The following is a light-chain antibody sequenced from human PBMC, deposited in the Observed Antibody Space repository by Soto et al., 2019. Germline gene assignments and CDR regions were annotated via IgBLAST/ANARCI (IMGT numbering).Light chain of an antibody. J-gene: IGKJ1*01. V-gene: IGKV1-39*01. CDR2: EAS. CDR3: QQSISIPRT. CDR1: QSISDF. Sequence: DIQITQSPSSLSASVGDRVTITCRASQSISDFLAWYQQKPGEAPKLLIAEASRLESGVPSRFSGSGSGTEFTLTISRLQPEDFATYYCQQSISIPRTFGQGTKVDIK.